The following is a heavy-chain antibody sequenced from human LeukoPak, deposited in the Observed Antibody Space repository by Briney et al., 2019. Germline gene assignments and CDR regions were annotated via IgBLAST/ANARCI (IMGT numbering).Heavy chain of an antibody. CDR2: MYYSGST. D-gene: IGHD3-22*01. CDR1: GGSISSGDYY. J-gene: IGHJ5*02. Sequence: PSETLSLTCTVSGGSISSGDYYWSWIRQPPGKGLEWIAYMYYSGSTYYNPSLKSRVTMSADTSKNQLSLKLSSVTAADTAVYYCARPYYYDSRIDPWGQGVLVTVSS. CDR3: ARPYYYDSRIDP. V-gene: IGHV4-30-4*01.